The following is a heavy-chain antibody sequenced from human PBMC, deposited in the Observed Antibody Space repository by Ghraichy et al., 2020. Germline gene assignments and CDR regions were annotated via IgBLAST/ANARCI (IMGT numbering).Heavy chain of an antibody. J-gene: IGHJ4*02. D-gene: IGHD3-10*01. CDR3: ARARNSGRGPYYFDY. CDR1: GGSISSGDYY. Sequence: SETLSLTCTVSGGSISSGDYYWSWIRQPPGKGLEWIGYIYYSGSTYYNPSLKSRVTISVDTSKNQFSLKLSSVTAADTAVYYCARARNSGRGPYYFDYWGQGTLVTVSS. CDR2: IYYSGST. V-gene: IGHV4-30-4*01.